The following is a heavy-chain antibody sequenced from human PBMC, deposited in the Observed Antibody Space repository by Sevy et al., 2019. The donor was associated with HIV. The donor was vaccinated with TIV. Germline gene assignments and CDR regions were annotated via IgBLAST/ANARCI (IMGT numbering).Heavy chain of an antibody. CDR1: GFTFADSA. CDR2: ITWNSATI. Sequence: GGSLRLSCAASGFTFADSAMHWVRQAPGKGLEWVSGITWNSATIAYADSVKGRFTISRDNAKNSLYLQMKSLRAEDTALYYCAKSLTSYRSMDVWGQGTTVTVSS. CDR3: AKSLTSYRSMDV. V-gene: IGHV3-9*01. D-gene: IGHD3-16*02. J-gene: IGHJ6*02.